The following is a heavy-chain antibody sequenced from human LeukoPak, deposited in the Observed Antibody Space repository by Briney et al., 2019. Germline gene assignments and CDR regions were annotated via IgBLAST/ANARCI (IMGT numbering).Heavy chain of an antibody. V-gene: IGHV3-20*01. D-gene: IGHD3-10*01. CDR2: INWNGGST. CDR1: GFIFDNYG. Sequence: GGSLRLSCAVSGFIFDNYGMSWVRQVPGKGLEWVSGINWNGGSTDYADSVKGRFTISRDNAKNSLYLQMNSLRVEDTALYHCARMSSGSYYYNWFDSWGRGTLVAVSS. CDR3: ARMSSGSYYYNWFDS. J-gene: IGHJ5*01.